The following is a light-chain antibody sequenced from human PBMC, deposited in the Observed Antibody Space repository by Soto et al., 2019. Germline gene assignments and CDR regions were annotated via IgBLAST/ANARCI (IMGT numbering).Light chain of an antibody. CDR1: QTISSW. CDR3: QQYSSSPRT. Sequence: DLQMTQSPSTLSGSVGDRVTITCRASQTISSWLAWYQQKPGKAPKLLIYKASTLKSGVPSRFSGSGSGTDFSLTISRLEPEDFAVYHCQQYSSSPRTFGQGTRLEI. J-gene: IGKJ5*01. V-gene: IGKV1-5*03. CDR2: KAS.